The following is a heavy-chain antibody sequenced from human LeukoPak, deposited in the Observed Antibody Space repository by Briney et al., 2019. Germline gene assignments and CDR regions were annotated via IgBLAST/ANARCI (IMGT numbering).Heavy chain of an antibody. CDR2: IYPGDSDT. J-gene: IGHJ4*02. D-gene: IGHD3-10*01. V-gene: IGHV5-51*01. CDR1: GYIFTSYW. Sequence: GESLKISCKDSGYIFTSYWIGWVRQMPGKGLEWMGIIYPGDSDTRYSPSFQGQVTISADKSISTAYLQWSSLKASDTAMYYCARTFYGSGRHFDYWGQGTLVTVSS. CDR3: ARTFYGSGRHFDY.